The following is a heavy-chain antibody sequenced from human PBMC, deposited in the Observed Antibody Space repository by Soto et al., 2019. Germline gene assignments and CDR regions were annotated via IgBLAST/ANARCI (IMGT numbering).Heavy chain of an antibody. D-gene: IGHD3-22*01. CDR2: INHSGST. V-gene: IGHV4-34*01. J-gene: IGHJ5*02. CDR3: ARRGYYYLVWFDP. Sequence: PSETLSLTCAVYGGSFSGYYWSWIRQPPGKGLEWIGEINHSGSTNYNPSLKSRVTISVDTSKNQFSLKPSSVTAADTAVYYCARRGYYYLVWFDPWGQGTLVTVSS. CDR1: GGSFSGYY.